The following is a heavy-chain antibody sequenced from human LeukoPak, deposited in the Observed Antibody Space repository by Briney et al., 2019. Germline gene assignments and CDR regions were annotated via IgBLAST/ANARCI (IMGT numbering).Heavy chain of an antibody. J-gene: IGHJ4*02. CDR1: GFRFSDYN. CDR3: ARGLYRYSSGWHFDY. CDR2: IQSVSLTI. V-gene: IGHV3-48*04. Sequence: GGSLRLSCAASGFRFSDYNMNWVRQVPGKGLEWVSYIQSVSLTIYYLDSVKGRFTISRDNAKNSLFLQMNSLRVEDTAVYYCARGLYRYSSGWHFDYWGQGILVTVSS. D-gene: IGHD6-19*01.